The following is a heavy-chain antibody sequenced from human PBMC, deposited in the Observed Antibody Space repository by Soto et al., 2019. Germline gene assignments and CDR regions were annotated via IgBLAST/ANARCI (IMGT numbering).Heavy chain of an antibody. Sequence: GKGLEWMGGFDPEDGETIYAQKFQGRVTITRDTSASTAYMELSSLRSEDTAVYYCARHSSGYGSSFDYWGEGTLVTVSS. CDR2: FDPEDGET. D-gene: IGHD3-22*01. J-gene: IGHJ4*02. V-gene: IGHV1-24*01. CDR3: ARHSSGYGSSFDY.